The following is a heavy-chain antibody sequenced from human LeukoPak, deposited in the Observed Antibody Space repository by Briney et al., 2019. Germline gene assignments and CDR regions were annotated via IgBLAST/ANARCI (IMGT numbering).Heavy chain of an antibody. CDR1: GGSFSVYY. D-gene: IGHD2-2*01. CDR2: INHSGST. J-gene: IGHJ4*02. CDR3: ARERYQLTPFDY. Sequence: PSETLSLTCAVCGGSFSVYYWSWIRQPPGKGLEWIGEINHSGSTNYNPSLKSRVTISVDTSKNQFSLKLSSVTAADTAVYDCARERYQLTPFDYWGQGTLVTVSS. V-gene: IGHV4-34*01.